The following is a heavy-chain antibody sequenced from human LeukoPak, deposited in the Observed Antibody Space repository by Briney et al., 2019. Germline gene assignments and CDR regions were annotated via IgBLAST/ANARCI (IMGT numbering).Heavy chain of an antibody. D-gene: IGHD4-23*01. V-gene: IGHV4-39*01. CDR2: IYYSGST. CDR3: ARVGVDYGGGANRGSHFDY. CDR1: GGSISSSSYY. J-gene: IGHJ4*02. Sequence: SETLSLTCTVSGGSISSSSYYWGWIRQPPGKGLEWIGSIYYSGSTYYNPSLKSRVTISVDTSKNQFSLKLSSVTAADTAVYYCARVGVDYGGGANRGSHFDYWGQGTLVTVSS.